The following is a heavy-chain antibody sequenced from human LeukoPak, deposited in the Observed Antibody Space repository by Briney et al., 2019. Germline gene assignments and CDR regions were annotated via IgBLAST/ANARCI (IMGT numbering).Heavy chain of an antibody. CDR3: ARRAYCGGDCYSDY. J-gene: IGHJ4*02. D-gene: IGHD2-21*02. CDR2: IWYDGSNK. V-gene: IGHV3-33*01. CDR1: GFTFSSYG. Sequence: GGSLRLSCAASGFTFSSYGMHWVRQAPGKGLEWVAVIWYDGSNKYYADSVKGRFTISRDNSKNTLYLQMNSLRAEDTAVYYCARRAYCGGDCYSDYWGQGTLVTVSS.